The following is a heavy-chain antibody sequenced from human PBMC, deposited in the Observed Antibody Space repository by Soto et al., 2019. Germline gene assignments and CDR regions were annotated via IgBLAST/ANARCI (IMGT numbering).Heavy chain of an antibody. D-gene: IGHD2-21*02. CDR1: GGSISPYY. V-gene: IGHV4-59*08. CDR3: ARHPSDFWFDP. J-gene: IGHJ5*02. CDR2: IYYRGST. Sequence: PSETLSLTCTVSGGSISPYYWSWIRQPPGKGLEWIGSIYYRGSTNYNPSFKSRVTISVDTSKNQFSLKLSSVTAADTAVYYCARHPSDFWFDPWGQGTLVTVSS.